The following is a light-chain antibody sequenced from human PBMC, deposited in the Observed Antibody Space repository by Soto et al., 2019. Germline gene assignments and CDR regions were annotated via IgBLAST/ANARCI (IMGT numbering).Light chain of an antibody. Sequence: DIQMTQSTSTLSASVGERVTITFRASQTISSWLAWYQQKPGKAPKLLIYKASTLKSGVPSRFSGSGSGTEFTLTISSLQPDDFATYYCQHYNSYSEAFGQGTKVDI. CDR1: QTISSW. CDR3: QHYNSYSEA. J-gene: IGKJ1*01. CDR2: KAS. V-gene: IGKV1-5*03.